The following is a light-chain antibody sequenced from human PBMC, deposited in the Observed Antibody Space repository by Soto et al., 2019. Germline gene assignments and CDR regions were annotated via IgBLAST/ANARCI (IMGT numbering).Light chain of an antibody. CDR1: SSDVGGYKF. V-gene: IGLV2-14*01. J-gene: IGLJ1*01. CDR2: DVN. Sequence: QSVLTQPASVSGSPGQSITISCTGTSSDVGGYKFVSWYQQHPGKAPKFLIYDVNVRPSGVSDRFSGSKSGNTASLTISGLQAEDEADSYCCSYTSGSRYVFGTGTKVTVL. CDR3: CSYTSGSRYV.